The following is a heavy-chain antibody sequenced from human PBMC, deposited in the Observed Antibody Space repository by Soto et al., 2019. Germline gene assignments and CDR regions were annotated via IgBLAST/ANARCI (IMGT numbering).Heavy chain of an antibody. CDR2: LYSGGST. Sequence: EVQLVETGGGLIQPGGSLRLSCVASGLTVSSNYMNWVRQAPGKGLEWVSVLYSGGSTHYAGSVKGRFIISRDNSKNTLYLQMNSLRAEDTAVYYCARDRPGDEGDAFENWGHGTMVTVSS. D-gene: IGHD3-10*01. CDR3: ARDRPGDEGDAFEN. V-gene: IGHV3-53*02. J-gene: IGHJ3*02. CDR1: GLTVSSNY.